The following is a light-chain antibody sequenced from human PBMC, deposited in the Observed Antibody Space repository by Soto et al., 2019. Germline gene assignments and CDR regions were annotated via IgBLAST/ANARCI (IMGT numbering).Light chain of an antibody. CDR2: GAS. J-gene: IGKJ1*01. CDR1: QSLTSN. CDR3: QQYNTWPRT. V-gene: IGKV3-15*01. Sequence: EIVMTQSPATLSVSPGERATLSCRASQSLTSNLAWYQQKPGQPPRLLIYGASSRATGIPARFSGSGSGTEFTLTISSLQSEDFAVYYCQQYNTWPRTFGQGT.